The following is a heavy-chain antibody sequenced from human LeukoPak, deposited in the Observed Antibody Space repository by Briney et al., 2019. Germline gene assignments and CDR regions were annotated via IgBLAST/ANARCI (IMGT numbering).Heavy chain of an antibody. CDR3: FFFKQNTAYEILTGYYHPDY. CDR1: GCSIRGYY. D-gene: IGHD3-9*01. CDR2: IYTSGCG. J-gene: IGHJ4*02. Sequence: SETLSLTCAVSGCSIRGYYWSWIRQPAGTGLDWIGRIYTSGCGDYNPSLKSRVTMSVHTSKNQFSLKLSYLTAADTAVYYFFFFKQNTAYEILTGYYHPDYWGQGTLVTVSS. V-gene: IGHV4-4*07.